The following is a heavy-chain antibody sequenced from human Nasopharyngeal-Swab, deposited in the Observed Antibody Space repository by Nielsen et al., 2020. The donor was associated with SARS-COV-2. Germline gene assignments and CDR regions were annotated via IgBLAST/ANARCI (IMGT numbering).Heavy chain of an antibody. Sequence: GGPLRLSCSASGFTFSNYAMHWVRQAPGKGLEYVSAISSIGVASYYADSVKGRFTISRDNSKSTLYLQMSSLRAEDTAIYYCVKDISGSWGFDFWGQGTLVTVSS. J-gene: IGHJ4*02. V-gene: IGHV3-64D*06. CDR2: ISSIGVAS. CDR1: GFTFSNYA. D-gene: IGHD6-13*01. CDR3: VKDISGSWGFDF.